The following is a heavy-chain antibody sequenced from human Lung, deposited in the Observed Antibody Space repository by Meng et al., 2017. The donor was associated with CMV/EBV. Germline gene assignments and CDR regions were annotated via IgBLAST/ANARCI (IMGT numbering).Heavy chain of an antibody. V-gene: IGHV4-4*02. J-gene: IGHJ4*02. CDR2: IDDSGST. CDR1: GVSISSNIR. CDR3: ARGKQDAWELLAY. D-gene: IGHD1-26*01. Sequence: QGQSPGSGPGLVKPSGTLSLTCGVSGVSISSNIRWTWVRQPPGKGLEWIGDIDDSGSTNYNPSLNSRISISLDKSKNHFSLKVNSVTAADTAVYYCARGKQDAWELLAYWGQGALVTVSS.